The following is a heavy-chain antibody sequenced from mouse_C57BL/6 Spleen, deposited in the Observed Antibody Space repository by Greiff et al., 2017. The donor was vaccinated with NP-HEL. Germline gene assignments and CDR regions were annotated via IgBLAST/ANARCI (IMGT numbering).Heavy chain of an antibody. V-gene: IGHV1-19*01. CDR3: ARTGDYDGFAY. Sequence: EVQLQQSGPVLVKPGASVKMSCKASGYTFTDYYMHWVKQSHGKSLEWIGVINPYNGGTSYNQKFKGKATFTVDKSSSTAYMELNSLTSEDSAVYYCARTGDYDGFAYWGQGTLVTVSA. CDR2: INPYNGGT. CDR1: GYTFTDYY. D-gene: IGHD2-4*01. J-gene: IGHJ3*01.